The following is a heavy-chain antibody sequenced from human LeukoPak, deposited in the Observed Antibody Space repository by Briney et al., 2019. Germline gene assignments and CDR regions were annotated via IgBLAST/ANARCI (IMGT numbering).Heavy chain of an antibody. CDR1: GGSFSGYY. Sequence: SETLSLTCAVYGGSFSGYYWSWIRQPPGKGLEWIGEINHSGSTNYNPSLKSRVTISVDTSKNQFSLKLSSVTAAGTAVYYCASSFPRVLRYFDWLSSNWFDPWGQGTLVTVSS. CDR3: ASSFPRVLRYFDWLSSNWFDP. D-gene: IGHD3-9*01. J-gene: IGHJ5*02. V-gene: IGHV4-34*01. CDR2: INHSGST.